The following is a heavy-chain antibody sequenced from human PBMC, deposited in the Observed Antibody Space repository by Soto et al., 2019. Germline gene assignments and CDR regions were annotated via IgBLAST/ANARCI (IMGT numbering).Heavy chain of an antibody. V-gene: IGHV4-34*01. CDR3: AKLPGYCSSTSCFKRGGYYYYYYMDV. J-gene: IGHJ6*03. CDR2: INHSGST. D-gene: IGHD2-2*01. Sequence: SETLSLTWAVYGGSFSGYYWSWIRQPPGKGLEWIGEINHSGSTNYNPSLKSRVTISVDTSKNQFSLKLSSVTAADTAVYYCAKLPGYCSSTSCFKRGGYYYYYYMDVWGKGTTVTVSS. CDR1: GGSFSGYY.